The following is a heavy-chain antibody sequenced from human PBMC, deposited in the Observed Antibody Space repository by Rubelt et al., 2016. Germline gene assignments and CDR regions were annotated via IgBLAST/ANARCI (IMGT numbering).Heavy chain of an antibody. CDR2: ISAYNGNP. CDR3: ARGARRYSMDPRNAFDI. CDR1: GYTFTSYG. J-gene: IGHJ3*02. V-gene: IGHV1-18*01. Sequence: QVQLVQSGAEVKKPGASVKVSCKASGYTFTSYGISWVRQAPGQGLEWMGWISAYNGNPNHAQKLQGRVTMNTDTSTSTAYMELRSLISDDTAVYYCARGARRYSMDPRNAFDIWGQGTMVTVSS. D-gene: IGHD4-11*01.